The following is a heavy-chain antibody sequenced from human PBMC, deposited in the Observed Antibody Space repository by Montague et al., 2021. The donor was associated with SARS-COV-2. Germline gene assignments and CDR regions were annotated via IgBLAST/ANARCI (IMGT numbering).Heavy chain of an antibody. CDR3: AIGSQVGSWPPTDSGMDV. V-gene: IGHV6-1*01. Sequence: CAISGDSVSSNSAAWKWIRQSPSRGLECLGRTYYRSKWHNDYAESVKSRITINPDTSKNQISLQLNSVTPEVTAVYYCAIGSQVGSWPPTDSGMDVWGQGTMVTVSS. CDR2: TYYRSKWHN. CDR1: GDSVSSNSAA. D-gene: IGHD6-13*01. J-gene: IGHJ6*02.